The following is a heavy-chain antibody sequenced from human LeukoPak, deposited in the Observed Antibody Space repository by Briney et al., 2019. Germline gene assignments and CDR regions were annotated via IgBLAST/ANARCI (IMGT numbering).Heavy chain of an antibody. Sequence: SETLSLTCTVSGGSISTSGYYWGWIRQSPGKGLEWIGTIYYSGSTYYNPSLKSRVTISLDTSKKQFSLKLRSVTAADTAVYYCARGYGYTYGPGQYYGMDVWGQGTTVTVSS. CDR1: GGSISTSGYY. J-gene: IGHJ6*02. CDR3: ARGYGYTYGPGQYYGMDV. V-gene: IGHV4-39*07. CDR2: IYYSGST. D-gene: IGHD5-18*01.